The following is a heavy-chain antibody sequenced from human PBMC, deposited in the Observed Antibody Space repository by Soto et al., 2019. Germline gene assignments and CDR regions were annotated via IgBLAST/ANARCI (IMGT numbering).Heavy chain of an antibody. J-gene: IGHJ4*02. Sequence: GGSLRLSCAASGFTFSSYWMSWVRQAPGKGLEWVANIKQDGSEKYYVDSVKGRFTISRDNAKNSLYLQMNSLRAEDTAVYYCATILFSSSWTFFDYWGQGTLVTVSS. CDR2: IKQDGSEK. CDR1: GFTFSSYW. V-gene: IGHV3-7*05. D-gene: IGHD6-13*01. CDR3: ATILFSSSWTFFDY.